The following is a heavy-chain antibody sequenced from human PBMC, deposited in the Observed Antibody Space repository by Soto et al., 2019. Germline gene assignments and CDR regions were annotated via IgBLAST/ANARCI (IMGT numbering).Heavy chain of an antibody. CDR2: IYYRGST. V-gene: IGHV4-30-4*01. Sequence: QVQLQESGPGLVKPSQTLSLTCTVSGGSISSGDYYWSWIRQPPGKGLEWIGYIYYRGSTYYNPSLKSRVTISVDTSMNQFSLKLSSVTAADTAVYYCARGERYFDWCTGGNYFDYRGQGTLVTVSS. CDR1: GGSISSGDYY. CDR3: ARGERYFDWCTGGNYFDY. J-gene: IGHJ4*02. D-gene: IGHD3-9*01.